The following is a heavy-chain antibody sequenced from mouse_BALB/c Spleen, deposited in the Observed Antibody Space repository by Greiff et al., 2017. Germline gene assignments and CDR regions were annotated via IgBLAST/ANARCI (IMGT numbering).Heavy chain of an antibody. CDR2: ISSGGSYT. D-gene: IGHD4-1*01. Sequence: EVKLQESGGDLVKPGGSLKLSCAASGFTFSSYGMSWVRQTPDKRLEWVATISSGGSYTYYPDSVKGRFTISRDNAKNTLYLQMSSLKSEDTAMYYCARELVDYWGQGTTLTVSS. CDR1: GFTFSSYG. J-gene: IGHJ2*01. CDR3: ARELVDY. V-gene: IGHV5-6*01.